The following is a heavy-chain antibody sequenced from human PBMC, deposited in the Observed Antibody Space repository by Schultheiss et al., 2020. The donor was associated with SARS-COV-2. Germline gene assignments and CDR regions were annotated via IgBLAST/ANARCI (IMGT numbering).Heavy chain of an antibody. CDR1: GDSISSTNW. V-gene: IGHV4-4*02. J-gene: IGHJ4*02. CDR3: ARGRWYWDY. D-gene: IGHD6-13*01. CDR2: IYHSGST. Sequence: SETLSLTCAVSGDSISSTNWWSWVRQPPGKGLEWIGEIYHSGSTNYNPSLKSRVTISVDTSKNQFSLKLSSVTAADTAVYYCARGRWYWDYWGQGTLVTVSS.